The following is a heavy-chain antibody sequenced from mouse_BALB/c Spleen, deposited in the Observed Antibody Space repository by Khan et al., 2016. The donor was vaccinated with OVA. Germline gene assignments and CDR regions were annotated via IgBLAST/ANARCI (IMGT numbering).Heavy chain of an antibody. V-gene: IGHV2-6-7*01. CDR3: ARAYYGNYREAMDY. CDR2: IWGDGNT. D-gene: IGHD2-10*01. Sequence: VQLQESGPGLVAPSQSLSITCTVSGFSLTGYGVNWVRQPPGKGLEWLGMIWGDGNTDYTSALKSRLNLTKDNSKSQVFLKMNSLQTDDTDRYYCARAYYGNYREAMDYWGQGTSVTVSS. CDR1: GFSLTGYG. J-gene: IGHJ4*01.